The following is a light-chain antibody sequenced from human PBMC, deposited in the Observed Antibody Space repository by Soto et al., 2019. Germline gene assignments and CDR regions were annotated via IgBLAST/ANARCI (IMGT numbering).Light chain of an antibody. Sequence: DIPMTQSPSSLSASVGDRVTITCRTSQYITKYLNWYQQKPGKAPKLLIYAASSLQSGVPSRFSGSGSGTYFTLTIRSLQPEDVATYYCQQSYSTPLFTFGPGTKVDIK. CDR1: QYITKY. CDR3: QQSYSTPLFT. V-gene: IGKV1-39*01. CDR2: AAS. J-gene: IGKJ3*01.